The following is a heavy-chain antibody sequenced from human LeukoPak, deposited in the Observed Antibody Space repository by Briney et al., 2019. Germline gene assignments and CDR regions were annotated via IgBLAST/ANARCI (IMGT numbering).Heavy chain of an antibody. Sequence: GASVKVSCKASGYTFTGYYMHWVRQAPGQGLEWMGWINPNSGGTNYAQKFQGRVTMTRDTSISTAYMELSRLRSDDTAVYYCARAGSVTMVRGVTVDAFDIWGQGTMVTVSS. J-gene: IGHJ3*02. D-gene: IGHD3-10*01. CDR2: INPNSGGT. CDR1: GYTFTGYY. CDR3: ARAGSVTMVRGVTVDAFDI. V-gene: IGHV1-2*02.